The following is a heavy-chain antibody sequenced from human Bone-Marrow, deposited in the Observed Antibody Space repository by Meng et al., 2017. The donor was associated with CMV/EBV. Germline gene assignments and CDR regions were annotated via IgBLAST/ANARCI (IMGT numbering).Heavy chain of an antibody. CDR2: ISSSSYHI. D-gene: IGHD5-18*01. CDR3: AKWGDERGYSYGYARSPDV. J-gene: IGHJ6*02. CDR1: GFTVSSSY. Sequence: GESLKISCAASGFTVSSSYLSWVRQAPGKGLEWVSSISSSSYHIFYADSVKGRFTISRDNSKNTLYLQMNSLRAEDTAVYYCAKWGDERGYSYGYARSPDVWGQGTTVTVSS. V-gene: IGHV3-21*01.